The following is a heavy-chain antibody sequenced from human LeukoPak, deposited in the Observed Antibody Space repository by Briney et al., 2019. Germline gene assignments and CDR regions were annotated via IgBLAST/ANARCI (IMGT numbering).Heavy chain of an antibody. CDR2: IIPIYGTP. V-gene: IGHV1-69*01. CDR3: ARGLSSSWTRDFDY. D-gene: IGHD6-13*01. Sequence: VKVSCKASGGTLSGYAISWVRQAPGQGLEWMGGIIPIYGTPHSAQKFQGRVTITADESTSTAYMELSSLRSEDTAVYYCARGLSSSWTRDFDYWGQGTLVTVSS. J-gene: IGHJ4*02. CDR1: GGTLSGYA.